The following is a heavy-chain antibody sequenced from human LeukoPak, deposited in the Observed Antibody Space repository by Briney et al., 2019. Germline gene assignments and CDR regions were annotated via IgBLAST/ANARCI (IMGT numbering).Heavy chain of an antibody. CDR2: IKQDGSEK. V-gene: IGHV3-7*01. CDR3: ARLGGGDYNWNYWYEFPDY. D-gene: IGHD1-7*01. Sequence: HPGGSLRLSCAASGFTFSSYWMSWVRQAPGKGLEWVANIKQDGSEKYYVDSVKGRFTISRDNAKNSLYLQMNSLRAEDTAVYYCARLGGGDYNWNYWYEFPDYWGQGTLVTVSS. J-gene: IGHJ4*02. CDR1: GFTFSSYW.